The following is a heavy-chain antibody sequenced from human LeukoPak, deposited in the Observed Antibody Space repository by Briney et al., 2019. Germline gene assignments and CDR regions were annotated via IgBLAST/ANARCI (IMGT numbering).Heavy chain of an antibody. CDR1: GYTFTSYD. D-gene: IGHD6-6*01. J-gene: IGHJ6*03. Sequence: ASVKVSCKASGYTFTSYDINWVRQATGQGLEWMGWMNPNSGNTGYAQKFQGRVTITRNTSISTAYMELSSLRSEDTAAYYCARGRYSSSSAYYYYYYYYMDVWGKGTTVTVSS. CDR3: ARGRYSSSSAYYYYYYYYMDV. V-gene: IGHV1-8*03. CDR2: MNPNSGNT.